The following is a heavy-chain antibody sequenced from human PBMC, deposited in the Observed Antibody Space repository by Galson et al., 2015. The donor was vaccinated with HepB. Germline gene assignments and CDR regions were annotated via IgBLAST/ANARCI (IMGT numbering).Heavy chain of an antibody. Sequence: SVKVSCKASGYTFTSYYMHWVRQAPGQGLEWMGIINPSGGSTSYAQKFQGRVTMTRDTSTSTVYMELSSLRSEDTAVYYCARALDILGYCSGGSCYSEFDAFDIWAQGTMVTASS. D-gene: IGHD2-15*01. J-gene: IGHJ3*02. CDR1: GYTFTSYY. CDR3: ARALDILGYCSGGSCYSEFDAFDI. CDR2: INPSGGST. V-gene: IGHV1-46*01.